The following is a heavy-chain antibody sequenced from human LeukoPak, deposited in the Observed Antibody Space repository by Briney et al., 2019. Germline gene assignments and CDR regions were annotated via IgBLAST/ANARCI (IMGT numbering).Heavy chain of an antibody. CDR2: IYSTGST. D-gene: IGHD3-10*01. J-gene: IGHJ3*02. V-gene: IGHV4-59*08. Sequence: SETLSLTCSVSGGSISSYYWSWIRQPPGKGLEWIGYIYSTGSTNYNPSLRSRVTISVDTSKNQFSLKLSSVTAADTAVYYCARVRPYGDDAFDIWGQGTMVAVSS. CDR1: GGSISSYY. CDR3: ARVRPYGDDAFDI.